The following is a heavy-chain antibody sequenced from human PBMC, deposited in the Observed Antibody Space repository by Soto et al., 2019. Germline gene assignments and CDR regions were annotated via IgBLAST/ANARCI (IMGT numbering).Heavy chain of an antibody. CDR3: AKDWGSSGWFNWFDP. V-gene: IGHV3-30*18. D-gene: IGHD6-19*01. CDR2: ISYDGSEK. Sequence: QVQLVESGGGVVQPGGSLGLSCAASGFTVSITGMHWVRQAPGRGLEWVAMISYDGSEKYYADSVKGRFTVSRDNSKNTLYLQMDGLRADDTAVYYCAKDWGSSGWFNWFDPWGQGTQVAVSS. CDR1: GFTVSITG. J-gene: IGHJ5*02.